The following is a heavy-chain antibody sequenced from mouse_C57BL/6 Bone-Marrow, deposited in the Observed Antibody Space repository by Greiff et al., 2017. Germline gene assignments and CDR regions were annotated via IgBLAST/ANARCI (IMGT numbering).Heavy chain of an antibody. D-gene: IGHD2-5*01. J-gene: IGHJ1*03. CDR3: ARSYYSNSYWYFDV. Sequence: QVTLKESGPGLVAPSQSLSITCTVSGFSLTSYAISWVRQPPGKGLEWLGVIWTGGGTNYNSALKSRLSISKDNSKSQVFLKMNSLQTDDTARYYCARSYYSNSYWYFDVWGTGTTVTVSS. CDR1: GFSLTSYA. V-gene: IGHV2-9-1*01. CDR2: IWTGGGT.